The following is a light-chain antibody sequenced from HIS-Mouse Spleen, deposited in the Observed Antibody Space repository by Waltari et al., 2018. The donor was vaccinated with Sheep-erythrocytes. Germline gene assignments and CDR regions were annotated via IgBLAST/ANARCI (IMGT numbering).Light chain of an antibody. CDR2: DVS. V-gene: IGLV2-11*01. Sequence: QSAMTQPRPVSGSPGPSVTIPCTRTSSDVGGYNYVSCYQQHPGKAPKLMIYDVSKRPSGVPDRFSGSKSGNTASLTISGLQAEDEADYYCCSYAGSYTLVFGGGTKLTVL. CDR1: SSDVGGYNY. CDR3: CSYAGSYTLV. J-gene: IGLJ2*01.